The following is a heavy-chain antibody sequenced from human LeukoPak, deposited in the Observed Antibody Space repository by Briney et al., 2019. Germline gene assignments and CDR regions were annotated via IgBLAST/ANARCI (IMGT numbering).Heavy chain of an antibody. J-gene: IGHJ4*02. D-gene: IGHD6-19*01. V-gene: IGHV3-15*01. CDR3: AYSSAWPFNY. CDR1: GFTFTNAW. CDR2: IKTKTDGGTI. Sequence: GGSLRLSCAASGFTFTNAWVSWVRQAPGKGLEWVGRIKTKTDGGTIDYAAPVKGRFTISRDDSKNTLYLQMNNLKTEDTAVYYCAYSSAWPFNYWGQGALVTVSS.